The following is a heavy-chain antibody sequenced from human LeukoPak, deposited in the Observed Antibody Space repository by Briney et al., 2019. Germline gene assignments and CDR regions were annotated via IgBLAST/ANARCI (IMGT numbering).Heavy chain of an antibody. V-gene: IGHV3-7*01. Sequence: GGSLRLSCAASGFTMSHYGVSWVRQAPGKGLEWVANIKQDGSEKYYVDSVKGRFTISRDNAKNSLYLQMNSLRAEDTAVYYCARVLVVEVDYWGQGTLVTVSS. J-gene: IGHJ4*02. D-gene: IGHD2-2*01. CDR3: ARVLVVEVDY. CDR2: IKQDGSEK. CDR1: GFTMSHYG.